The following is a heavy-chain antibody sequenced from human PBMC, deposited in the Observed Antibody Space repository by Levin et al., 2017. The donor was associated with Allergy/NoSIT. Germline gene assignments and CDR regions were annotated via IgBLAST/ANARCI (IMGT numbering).Heavy chain of an antibody. CDR3: ARGDIGYCSSTSCPALYYYYYYMDV. CDR1: GGTFSSYA. Sequence: SVKVSCKASGGTFSSYAISWVRQAPGQGLEWMGGIIPIFGTANYAQKFQGRVTITADESTSTAYMELSSLRSEDTAVYYCARGDIGYCSSTSCPALYYYYYYMDVWGKGTTVTVSS. CDR2: IIPIFGTA. J-gene: IGHJ6*03. V-gene: IGHV1-69*13. D-gene: IGHD2-2*01.